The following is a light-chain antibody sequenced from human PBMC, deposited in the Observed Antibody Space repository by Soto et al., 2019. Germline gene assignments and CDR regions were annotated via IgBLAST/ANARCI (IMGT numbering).Light chain of an antibody. J-gene: IGKJ5*01. Sequence: DIQMPQSPSSLSASVGDRVTITCRASQSISNYLNWYQQKQGKAPKLLIYAASTLQSGVPSRFSGSGSGTDFTLTISSLQPEDSATYYCQQSYGTPIIFGQGTRLEIK. CDR2: AAS. CDR1: QSISNY. V-gene: IGKV1-39*01. CDR3: QQSYGTPII.